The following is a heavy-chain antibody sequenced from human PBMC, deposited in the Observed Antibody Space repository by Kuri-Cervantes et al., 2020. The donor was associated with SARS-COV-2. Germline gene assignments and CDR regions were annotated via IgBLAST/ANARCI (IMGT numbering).Heavy chain of an antibody. J-gene: IGHJ4*02. CDR2: INSDGSST. CDR1: GFTFSSYW. D-gene: IGHD3-3*01. Sequence: GESLKISCVASGFTFSSYWMHWVRQAPGKGLVWVSRINSDGSSTSCADSVKGRFTISRDNAKNTLYLQMNSLRAEDTAVYYCARASFDFWSGYYTGYFFDYWGQGTLVTVSS. V-gene: IGHV3-74*01. CDR3: ARASFDFWSGYYTGYFFDY.